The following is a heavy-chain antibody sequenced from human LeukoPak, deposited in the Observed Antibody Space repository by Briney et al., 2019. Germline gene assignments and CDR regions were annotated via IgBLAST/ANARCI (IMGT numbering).Heavy chain of an antibody. CDR2: ISSSGSTI. Sequence: GGSLRLSCAASGFTFSDYDMSWIRQAPGKGLEWVSYISSSGSTIYYADSVKGRFTVSRDNAKNSLYLQMNSLRAEDTAVYYCASSNYYDSSGYYYAPLVDYWGQGTLVTVSS. D-gene: IGHD3-22*01. CDR1: GFTFSDYD. CDR3: ASSNYYDSSGYYYAPLVDY. J-gene: IGHJ4*02. V-gene: IGHV3-11*04.